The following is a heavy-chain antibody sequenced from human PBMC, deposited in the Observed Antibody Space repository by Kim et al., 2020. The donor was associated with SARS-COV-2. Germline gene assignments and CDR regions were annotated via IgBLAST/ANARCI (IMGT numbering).Heavy chain of an antibody. Sequence: GGSLRLSCAASGFTFSASAMHGVRQASGKGLEWVGRIRSKPNNYATSYAASVTGRFTISRDDSTNTVYLQMDSLKTDDTAVYFCSRHSGKQGDRGFDNWGQGTLVTVSS. CDR1: GFTFSASA. CDR3: SRHSGKQGDRGFDN. J-gene: IGHJ4*02. V-gene: IGHV3-73*01. CDR2: IRSKPNNYAT. D-gene: IGHD2-21*02.